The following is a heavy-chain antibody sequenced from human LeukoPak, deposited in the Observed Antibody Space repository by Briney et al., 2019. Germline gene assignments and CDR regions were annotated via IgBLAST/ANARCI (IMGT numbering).Heavy chain of an antibody. CDR3: ARGRSGSSHYYMDV. Sequence: SETLSLTCAVYGGSFSGYYWSWIRQPPGKGLEWIGEINHSGSTNYNPSLESRVTISVDTSKNQFSLKLSSVTAADTAVYYCARGRSGSSHYYMDVWGKGTTVTVSS. D-gene: IGHD6-6*01. CDR2: INHSGST. CDR1: GGSFSGYY. J-gene: IGHJ6*03. V-gene: IGHV4-34*01.